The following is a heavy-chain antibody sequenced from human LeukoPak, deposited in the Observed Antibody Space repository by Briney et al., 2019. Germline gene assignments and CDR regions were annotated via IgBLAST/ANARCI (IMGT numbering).Heavy chain of an antibody. V-gene: IGHV1-18*01. D-gene: IGHD2-2*02. CDR3: AIRPGGRPAVIRPIGV. Sequence: GASVKVSCKASGYTFTSYGISWGRQAPGQGLEWMGWISSYNGNTNYAQKLQGRVTMTTDTSTSTTYMELRRLTSYLTAVYSCAIRPGGRPAVIRPIGVWGQGTLVTVSS. J-gene: IGHJ4*02. CDR2: ISSYNGNT. CDR1: GYTFTSYG.